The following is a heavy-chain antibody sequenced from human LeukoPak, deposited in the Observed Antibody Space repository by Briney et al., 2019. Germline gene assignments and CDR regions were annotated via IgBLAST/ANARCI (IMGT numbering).Heavy chain of an antibody. CDR1: GFTFDDYG. Sequence: GGSLRLSCAASGFTFDDYGMSWVRQAPGKGLEWVSGINWNGGSTGYADSVKGRFTISRDNAKNSLYLQMNSLRAEDTALYYCARVKLKLLWFGEIYYFDYWGQGTLVTVSS. CDR2: INWNGGST. J-gene: IGHJ4*02. V-gene: IGHV3-20*04. D-gene: IGHD3-10*01. CDR3: ARVKLKLLWFGEIYYFDY.